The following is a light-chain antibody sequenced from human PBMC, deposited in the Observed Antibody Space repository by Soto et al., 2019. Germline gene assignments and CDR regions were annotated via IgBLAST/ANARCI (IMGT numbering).Light chain of an antibody. CDR1: SSNIGAGYD. CDR3: QSYASGLRGV. Sequence: QLVLTQPPSVSGAPGQRVTISSTGSSSNIGAGYDAHWYHQLPGTAPKLLIYGNRNRPSGVPDRFSGSKSGTSASLAITGLQAEDEAAYSCQSYASGLRGVFGGGTKLTVL. CDR2: GNR. V-gene: IGLV1-40*01. J-gene: IGLJ3*02.